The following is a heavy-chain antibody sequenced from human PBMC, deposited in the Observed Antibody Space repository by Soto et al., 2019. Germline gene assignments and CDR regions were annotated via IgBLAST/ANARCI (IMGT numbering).Heavy chain of an antibody. Sequence: EVQLVESGGGLIQPGGSLRLSCAASGFTVSSNYMSWVRQAPGKGLEWVSVIYSGGSTYYADSVKGRFTISRDNSKNTVYLQMNSLRGEDTAVYYGARTYCDCGGGFDSWGEGALATVSS. CDR1: GFTVSSNY. D-gene: IGHD2-21*01. J-gene: IGHJ4*02. V-gene: IGHV3-53*01. CDR2: IYSGGST. CDR3: ARTYCDCGGGFDS.